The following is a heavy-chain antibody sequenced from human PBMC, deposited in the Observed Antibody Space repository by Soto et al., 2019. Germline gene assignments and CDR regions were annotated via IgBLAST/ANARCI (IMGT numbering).Heavy chain of an antibody. CDR1: GFTFSSYA. CDR3: ARDPLWGTAMVLWYFDL. CDR2: ISYDGSNK. V-gene: IGHV3-30-3*01. J-gene: IGHJ2*01. Sequence: QVQLVESGGGVVQPGRSLRLSCAASGFTFSSYAMHWVRQAPGKGLEWVAVISYDGSNKYYADSVKGRFTISRDNSKNTLYLQMTSLGAEDTAVYYCARDPLWGTAMVLWYFDLWGRGTLVTVSS. D-gene: IGHD5-18*01.